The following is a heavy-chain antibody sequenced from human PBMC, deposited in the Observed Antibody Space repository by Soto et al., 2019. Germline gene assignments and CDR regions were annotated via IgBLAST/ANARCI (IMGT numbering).Heavy chain of an antibody. V-gene: IGHV3-23*01. CDR2: ISGSGGST. CDR3: AKDGIDGDYYDSSGYYYDY. CDR1: GFTFSSYA. J-gene: IGHJ4*02. Sequence: EVQLLESGGGLVQPGGSLRLSCAASGFTFSSYAMRWVRQAPGKGLEWVSAISGSGGSTYYADSVKGRFTISRDNSKNTLSLQLNSLRAEDTAVYYCAKDGIDGDYYDSSGYYYDYWGQGTLVTVSS. D-gene: IGHD3-22*01.